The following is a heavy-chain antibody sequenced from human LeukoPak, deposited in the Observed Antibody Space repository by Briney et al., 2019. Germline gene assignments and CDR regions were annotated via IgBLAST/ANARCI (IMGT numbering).Heavy chain of an antibody. CDR3: ARHYDYVWGSYRLDY. Sequence: PSQTLSLTCTVSGGSISSGSYYWSWIRQPAGKGLEWIGRIYTSGSTNYNPSLKSRVTISVDTSKNQFSLKLSSVTAADTAVYYCARHYDYVWGSYRLDYWGQGTLVTVSS. J-gene: IGHJ4*02. V-gene: IGHV4-61*02. CDR1: GGSISSGSYY. D-gene: IGHD3-16*02. CDR2: IYTSGST.